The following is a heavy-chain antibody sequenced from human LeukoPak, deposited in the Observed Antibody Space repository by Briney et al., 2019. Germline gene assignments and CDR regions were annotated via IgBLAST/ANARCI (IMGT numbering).Heavy chain of an antibody. V-gene: IGHV3-23*01. Sequence: PGGSLRLSCVASGFTFSSYAMSWVRQAPGKGLEWVSAISGSGGSTYYADSVKGRFTISRDNSKNTLYLQMNSLRAEDTAVYYCAKVSDILTGYYYYWGQGTLVTVSS. D-gene: IGHD3-9*01. J-gene: IGHJ4*02. CDR2: ISGSGGST. CDR3: AKVSDILTGYYYY. CDR1: GFTFSSYA.